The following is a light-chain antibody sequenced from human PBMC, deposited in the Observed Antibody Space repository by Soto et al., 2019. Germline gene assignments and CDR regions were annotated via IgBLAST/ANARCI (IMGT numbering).Light chain of an antibody. J-gene: IGKJ2*01. Sequence: EIVMTQSPATLSVSPGERATLSCRASQSVSSNLAWYQQKPGQAPRLLIYGASTRATGIPARFSGSGSGTEFTLTISSLQSEDFAVYYGQHRRTFGQGTKLEIK. CDR3: QHRRT. CDR1: QSVSSN. V-gene: IGKV3-15*01. CDR2: GAS.